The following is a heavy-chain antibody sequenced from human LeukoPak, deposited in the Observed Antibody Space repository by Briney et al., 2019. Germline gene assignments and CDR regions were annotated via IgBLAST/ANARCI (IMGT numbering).Heavy chain of an antibody. CDR1: GGTFSSYA. Sequence: ASVKVSCKASGGTFSSYAISWVRQAPGQGLEWMGRIIPILGIANYAQKFQGRVTITADKSTSTAYMELSSLRSEDTAVYYCARSPPGGYHDYWGQGTLVTVSS. CDR3: ARSPPGGYHDY. D-gene: IGHD2-2*01. J-gene: IGHJ4*02. V-gene: IGHV1-69*04. CDR2: IIPILGIA.